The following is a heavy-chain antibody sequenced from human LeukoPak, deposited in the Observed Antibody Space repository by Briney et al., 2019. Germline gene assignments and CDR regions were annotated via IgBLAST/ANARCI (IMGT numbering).Heavy chain of an antibody. Sequence: GGSLRLSCAASGFTFSSYSMNWVRQAPGKGLEWVSSISSSSSYIYYADSVKGRFTISRDNAKNSLYLQMNSLRAKDTAVYYCARGGDYGDYFDYWGQGTLVTVSS. CDR2: ISSSSSYI. CDR1: GFTFSSYS. J-gene: IGHJ4*02. D-gene: IGHD4-17*01. CDR3: ARGGDYGDYFDY. V-gene: IGHV3-21*01.